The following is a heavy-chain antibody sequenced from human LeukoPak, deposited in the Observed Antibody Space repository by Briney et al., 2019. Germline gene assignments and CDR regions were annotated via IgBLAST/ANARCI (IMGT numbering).Heavy chain of an antibody. V-gene: IGHV3-74*01. Sequence: GGSLRLSCAASGFTFSIYWMHWVRQAPGTRLVWVSRISNDGSATIYVDSVKGRFTISRDNAKNTLYLQMNSLRAEDTAVYYCARDSSGSYDYWGQGTLVTVSS. J-gene: IGHJ4*02. CDR2: ISNDGSAT. D-gene: IGHD1-26*01. CDR3: ARDSSGSYDY. CDR1: GFTFSIYW.